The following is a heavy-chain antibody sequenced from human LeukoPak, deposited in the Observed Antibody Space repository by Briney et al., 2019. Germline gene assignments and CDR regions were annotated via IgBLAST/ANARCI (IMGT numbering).Heavy chain of an antibody. D-gene: IGHD6-13*01. J-gene: IGHJ4*02. Sequence: PSETLSLTCAVSGGSINSGGYSWSWIRQPPGKGLEWIGYIYQSGTTYYNPSLRSRVTISIDRSKNQFSLKLSSVTAADTAVYYCARVVAAGGVDYWGQGALVTVSS. CDR3: ARVVAAGGVDY. V-gene: IGHV4-30-2*01. CDR1: GGSINSGGYS. CDR2: IYQSGTT.